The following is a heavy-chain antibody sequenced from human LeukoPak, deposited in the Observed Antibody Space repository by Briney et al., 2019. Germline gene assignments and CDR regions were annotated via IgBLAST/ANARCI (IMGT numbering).Heavy chain of an antibody. CDR3: AGEPSWSGWFDP. J-gene: IGHJ5*02. CDR2: IYHSGST. Sequence: PSETLSLTCTVSGGSISSYYWSWIRQPAGKGLEWIGSIYHSGSTYYNPSLKSRVTISVDTSKNQFSLKLSSVTAADTAVYYCAGEPSWSGWFDPWGQGTLVTVSS. D-gene: IGHD3-3*01. V-gene: IGHV4-4*07. CDR1: GGSISSYY.